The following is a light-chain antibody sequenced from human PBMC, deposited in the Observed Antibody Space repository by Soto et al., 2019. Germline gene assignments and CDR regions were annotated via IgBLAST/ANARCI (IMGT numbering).Light chain of an antibody. J-gene: IGLJ2*01. CDR2: ENS. Sequence: QSVLTQPPSVSGAPGQRVTISCTGTSSNVGAGYDVHWYQQLPGTAPKLVIFENSRRPSGVPDRFSGSKSGTSASLAITGLQAEDEADYYCQSYDSSLSVIFGGGTKVTVL. CDR1: SSNVGAGYD. V-gene: IGLV1-40*01. CDR3: QSYDSSLSVI.